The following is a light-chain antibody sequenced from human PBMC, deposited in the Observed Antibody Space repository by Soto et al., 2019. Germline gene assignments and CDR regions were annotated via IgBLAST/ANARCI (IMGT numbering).Light chain of an antibody. J-gene: IGKJ4*01. CDR3: QQRSNWPPLT. CDR1: QSVSSH. V-gene: IGKV3-11*01. Sequence: EIVMTHSPATLSVSPWEIATLSCRASQSVSSHLAWYQHKPGQAPRLLIYDASNRATGIPARFSGSGSGTDFTLTITSLEPEDFAVYYCQQRSNWPPLTFGGGTKVDIK. CDR2: DAS.